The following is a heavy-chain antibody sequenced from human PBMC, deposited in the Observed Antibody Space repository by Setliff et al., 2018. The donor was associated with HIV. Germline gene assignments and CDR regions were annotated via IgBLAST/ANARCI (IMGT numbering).Heavy chain of an antibody. CDR2: INHSGST. CDR3: ARGVVVVPAAREHYYYMDV. J-gene: IGHJ6*03. Sequence: SETLSLTCAVSGGSFSGYYWSWIRQPPGKGLEWIGEINHSGSTNHNPSLKSRVAMSVDMSKYQFSLKLTSVTAADTAVYYCARGVVVVPAAREHYYYMDVWGKGTTVTVSS. V-gene: IGHV4-34*01. D-gene: IGHD2-2*01. CDR1: GGSFSGYY.